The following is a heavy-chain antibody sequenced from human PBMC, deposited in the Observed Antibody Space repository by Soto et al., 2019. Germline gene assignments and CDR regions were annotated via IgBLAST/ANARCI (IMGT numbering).Heavy chain of an antibody. CDR2: IKQDGSEK. V-gene: IGHV3-7*01. J-gene: IGHJ4*02. CDR1: GFTFSSYW. Sequence: HPGGSLRLSCAASGFTFSSYWMSWVRQAPGKGLEWVANIKQDGSEKYYVDSVKGRFTISRDNAKNSLYLQMNSLRAEDTAVYYCARAVMVRGHYYFDYWGQGTLVTVSS. CDR3: ARAVMVRGHYYFDY. D-gene: IGHD3-10*01.